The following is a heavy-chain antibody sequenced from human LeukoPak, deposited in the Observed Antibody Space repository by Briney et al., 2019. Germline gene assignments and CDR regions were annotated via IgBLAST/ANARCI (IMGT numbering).Heavy chain of an antibody. CDR1: VYTFTNYY. Sequence: GASVKVSCKGSVYTFTNYYMHSVRQATGQGLEWMVIINPFGGSTNYAQKFQGGATMTRETSTSTVYMELSSLRSEDTAVYYCARGNLYDSSGGYSYSNWIDTWGQGTLVTVSS. V-gene: IGHV1-46*01. J-gene: IGHJ5*02. CDR3: ARGNLYDSSGGYSYSNWIDT. CDR2: INPFGGST. D-gene: IGHD3-22*01.